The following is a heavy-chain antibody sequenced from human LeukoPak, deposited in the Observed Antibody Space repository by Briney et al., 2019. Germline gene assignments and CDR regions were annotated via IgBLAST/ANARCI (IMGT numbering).Heavy chain of an antibody. Sequence: EASVKVSCKASGGTFSSYAISWVRQAPGQGLEWMGGIIPIFGTANYAQKFQGRVTITADESTSTAYMELGSLRSEDTAVYYCARGNYMATSEDWGQGTLVTVSS. CDR3: ARGNYMATSED. D-gene: IGHD5-24*01. J-gene: IGHJ4*02. CDR1: GGTFSSYA. CDR2: IIPIFGTA. V-gene: IGHV1-69*13.